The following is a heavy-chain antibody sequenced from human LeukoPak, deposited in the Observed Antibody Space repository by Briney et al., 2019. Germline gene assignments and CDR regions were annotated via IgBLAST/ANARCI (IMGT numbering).Heavy chain of an antibody. CDR2: IYYSGST. V-gene: IGHV4-39*01. J-gene: IGHJ4*02. D-gene: IGHD3-16*01. CDR3: AIGPYDHPAY. Sequence: PSETLSLTCTVSGGSISSSSYYWGWIRQPPGKGLEWIGSIYYSGSTYYNPSLKSRVTISVDTSKNQFSLKLSSVPAADTAVYYCAIGPYDHPAYSGQGTLATVSS. CDR1: GGSISSSSYY.